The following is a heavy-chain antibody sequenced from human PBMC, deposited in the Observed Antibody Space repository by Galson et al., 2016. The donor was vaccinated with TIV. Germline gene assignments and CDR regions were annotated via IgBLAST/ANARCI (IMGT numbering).Heavy chain of an antibody. J-gene: IGHJ4*02. V-gene: IGHV3-53*05. CDR3: ARGFSSYYFDY. Sequence: SLRLSCAASGFTFITKYVSWVRQVPGKGLEWVSVIYSDGNAYYADSVRGRFTISRDKSKNTLYLQMNRLRAEDTALYYCARGFSSYYFDYWGQGTLVTVSS. CDR2: IYSDGNA. CDR1: GFTFITKY. D-gene: IGHD6-13*01.